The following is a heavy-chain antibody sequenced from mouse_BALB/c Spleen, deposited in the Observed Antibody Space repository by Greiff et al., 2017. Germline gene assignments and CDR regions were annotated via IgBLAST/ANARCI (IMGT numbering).Heavy chain of an antibody. CDR2: ISSGGSYT. CDR1: GFTFSSYG. Sequence: EVKVVESGGDLVKPGGSLKLSCAASGFTFSSYGMSWVRQTPDKRLEWVATISSGGSYTYYPDSVKGRFTISRDNAKNTLYLQMSSLKSEDTAMSYCARQYGSSWYYFDYWGQGTTLTVSS. CDR3: ARQYGSSWYYFDY. D-gene: IGHD1-1*01. J-gene: IGHJ2*01. V-gene: IGHV5-6*01.